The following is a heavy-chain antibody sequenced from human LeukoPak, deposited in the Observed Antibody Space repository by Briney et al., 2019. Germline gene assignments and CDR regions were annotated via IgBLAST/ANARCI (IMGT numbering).Heavy chain of an antibody. Sequence: ASVKVSCKASGYTFTSYDINWVRQATGQGLEWMGWMNPNSGNTGYAQKFQGRVTMTRNTSISTAYMELSSLRSEDTAVYYCARVDLGDCSSTSCYYYYYYMDVWGKGITVTVSS. CDR1: GYTFTSYD. J-gene: IGHJ6*03. CDR3: ARVDLGDCSSTSCYYYYYYMDV. CDR2: MNPNSGNT. V-gene: IGHV1-8*01. D-gene: IGHD2-2*01.